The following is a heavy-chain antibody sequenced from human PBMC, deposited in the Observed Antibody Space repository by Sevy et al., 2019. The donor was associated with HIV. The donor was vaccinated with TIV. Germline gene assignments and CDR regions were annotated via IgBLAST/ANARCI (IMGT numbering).Heavy chain of an antibody. V-gene: IGHV4-39*02. CDR1: GGTIVSSGHY. CDR3: AREAGGYDYDYGMDV. Sequence: SETLSLTCSISGGTIVSSGHYWGWIRQTPGKGLEWIGSIYYIGHTFYTPSLKSRLTISIDTSKNQFSLTLSSVTVADTAVYFCAREAGGYDYDYGMDVWGQGTTVTVSS. D-gene: IGHD5-12*01. J-gene: IGHJ6*02. CDR2: IYYIGHT.